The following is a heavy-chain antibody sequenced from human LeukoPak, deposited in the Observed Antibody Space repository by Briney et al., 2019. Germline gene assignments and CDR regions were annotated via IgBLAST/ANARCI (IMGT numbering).Heavy chain of an antibody. CDR3: GKGFVDQWGLSDY. V-gene: IGHV3-23*01. D-gene: IGHD1-26*01. J-gene: IGHJ4*02. Sequence: GGSLRLSCAASGFTFSSYAMNWVRQAPGKGLEWVSVISGSGGSTYYADSVKGRFSISRDNSKNTLYLQMNNLRAEDTAIYYCGKGFVDQWGLSDYWGQGTLVTVSS. CDR1: GFTFSSYA. CDR2: ISGSGGST.